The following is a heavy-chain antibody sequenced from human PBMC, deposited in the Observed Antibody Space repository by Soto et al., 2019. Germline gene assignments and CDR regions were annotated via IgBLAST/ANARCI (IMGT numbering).Heavy chain of an antibody. CDR3: ARAAWYCTNGVCLNNWFDP. Sequence: QVQLVQSGAEVKKPGASVKVSCKASRYTFTSYDINWVRQATGQGLEWMGWMNPNSGNTGYAQKFQGRVTMTRNTSISTAYMELSSLRSEDTAVYYCARAAWYCTNGVCLNNWFDPWGQGTLVTVSS. CDR1: RYTFTSYD. V-gene: IGHV1-8*01. J-gene: IGHJ5*02. D-gene: IGHD2-8*01. CDR2: MNPNSGNT.